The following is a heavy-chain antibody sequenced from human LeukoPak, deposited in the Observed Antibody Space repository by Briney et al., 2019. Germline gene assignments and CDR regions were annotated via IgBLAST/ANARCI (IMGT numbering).Heavy chain of an antibody. J-gene: IGHJ4*02. Sequence: PGGSLRLSCVASGFTLRSYGMHWVRQAPGKGLEWVSYISTTSYYIDYADSVKGRFTISRDDAKNSLYLQMNSLRAEDTAVYYCARDASGSSTGLIDSWGQGTLVTVSS. V-gene: IGHV3-21*01. CDR1: GFTLRSYG. CDR3: ARDASGSSTGLIDS. CDR2: ISTTSYYI. D-gene: IGHD1-26*01.